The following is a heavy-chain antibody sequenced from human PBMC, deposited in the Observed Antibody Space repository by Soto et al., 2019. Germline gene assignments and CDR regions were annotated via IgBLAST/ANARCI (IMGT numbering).Heavy chain of an antibody. V-gene: IGHV6-1*01. J-gene: IGHJ6*02. CDR2: TYYRSKWYN. Sequence: SQTLSLTCVISGDSVSSNSAAWNWIRQSPSRGLEWLGRTYYRSKWYNDYAVSVKSRITINPDTSKNQFSLQLNSVTPEDTAVYYCARDTVAGHYYYYYGMDVWGQGTTVTVSS. CDR3: ARDTVAGHYYYYYGMDV. D-gene: IGHD6-19*01. CDR1: GDSVSSNSAA.